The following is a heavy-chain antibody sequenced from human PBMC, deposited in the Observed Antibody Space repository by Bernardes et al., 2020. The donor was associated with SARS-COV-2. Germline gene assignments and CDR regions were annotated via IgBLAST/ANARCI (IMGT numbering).Heavy chain of an antibody. D-gene: IGHD1-26*01. J-gene: IGHJ6*02. Sequence: GGSLRLSCAASGFTFSSYAMHWVRQAPGKGLEWVAVISYDGSNKYYADSVKGRFTISRDNSKNTLYLQMNSLRAEDTAVYYCARPAGGSGSYYGEDYYYGMDVWGQGTTVTVSS. CDR2: ISYDGSNK. CDR1: GFTFSSYA. V-gene: IGHV3-30*01. CDR3: ARPAGGSGSYYGEDYYYGMDV.